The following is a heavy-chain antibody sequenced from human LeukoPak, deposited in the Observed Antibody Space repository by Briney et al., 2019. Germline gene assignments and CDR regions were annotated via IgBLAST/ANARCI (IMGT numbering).Heavy chain of an antibody. CDR3: AKGIYYDSSSYFDY. D-gene: IGHD3-22*01. Sequence: GRSLRLSCAASAFTFSSYGMHWVRQAPGKGLEWVAVIWYDGSNKYYADSVKGRFTISRDNSKNTLYLQMNSLRAEDTAVYYCAKGIYYDSSSYFDYWGQGTLVTVSS. V-gene: IGHV3-33*06. J-gene: IGHJ4*02. CDR1: AFTFSSYG. CDR2: IWYDGSNK.